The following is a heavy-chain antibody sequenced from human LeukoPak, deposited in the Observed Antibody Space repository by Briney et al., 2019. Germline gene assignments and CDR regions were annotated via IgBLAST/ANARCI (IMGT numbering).Heavy chain of an antibody. Sequence: GGSLRLSCAASGFTFSTCSMNWVRQAPGKGLEWVSSISGSSSYIYYADSMKGRFTISRDNGKNSLYLQMNSLRAEDTAVYFCARGSSNVAARNNWFDPWGQGTLVTVSS. D-gene: IGHD6-6*01. CDR1: GFTFSTCS. CDR3: ARGSSNVAARNNWFDP. V-gene: IGHV3-21*01. J-gene: IGHJ5*02. CDR2: ISGSSSYI.